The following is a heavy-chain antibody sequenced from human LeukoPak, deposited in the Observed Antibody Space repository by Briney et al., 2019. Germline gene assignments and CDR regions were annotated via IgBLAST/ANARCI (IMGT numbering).Heavy chain of an antibody. CDR3: ARDPPDNWNYLFDY. J-gene: IGHJ4*02. D-gene: IGHD1-7*01. V-gene: IGHV3-21*01. Sequence: PGGSLRLSCAASGFTFSSYSMNWVRQAPGKGLEWVSSISSRSSYIYYADSVKGRFTISRDNAKNSLYLQMNSLSAEDTAVYYCARDPPDNWNYLFDYWGQGTLVTVSS. CDR1: GFTFSSYS. CDR2: ISSRSSYI.